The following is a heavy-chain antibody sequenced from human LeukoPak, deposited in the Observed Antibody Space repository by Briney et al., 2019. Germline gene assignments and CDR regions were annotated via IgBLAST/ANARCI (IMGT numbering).Heavy chain of an antibody. V-gene: IGHV1-46*01. D-gene: IGHD4-17*01. Sequence: ASVKVSCKASGYTFTGYYMHWVRQAPGQGLEWMGIINPNGGMTTYAQRFQGRVTMTRDTSTSTVYMELRSLRSDDTAVYYCARGTDGKGYMDVWGKGTTVSISS. CDR1: GYTFTGYY. CDR3: ARGTDGKGYMDV. J-gene: IGHJ6*03. CDR2: INPNGGMT.